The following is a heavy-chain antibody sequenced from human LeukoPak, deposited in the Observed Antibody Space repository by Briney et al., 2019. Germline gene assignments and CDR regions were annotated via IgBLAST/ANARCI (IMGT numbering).Heavy chain of an antibody. V-gene: IGHV3-33*01. D-gene: IGHD3-22*01. CDR2: IWYDGSNK. CDR3: AREPYYYDSSGYYYLDY. CDR1: GFTFSSYG. J-gene: IGHJ4*02. Sequence: GGSLRLSCAASGFTFSSYGMHWVRQAPGKGLEWVAVIWYDGSNKYYADSVKGRFTISRDNSKNTLYLQMNSLRAEDTAVYYCAREPYYYDSSGYYYLDYWGQGTLVTVSS.